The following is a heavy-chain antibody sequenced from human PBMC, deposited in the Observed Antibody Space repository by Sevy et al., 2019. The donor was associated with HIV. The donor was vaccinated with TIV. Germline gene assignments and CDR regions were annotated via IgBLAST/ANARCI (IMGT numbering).Heavy chain of an antibody. D-gene: IGHD3-10*01. CDR3: AKNMASHPLED. CDR2: IYHSGDT. J-gene: IGHJ4*02. CDR1: GYSISSGHY. V-gene: IGHV4-38-2*02. Sequence: SETLSLTCSVSGYSISSGHYWGWIRQPPGKGLEWIGSIYHSGDTYYNPSLKSRVTISVDTSKNQFSLKLNSVTAADMAVYYCAKNMASHPLEDWVQGTLVTVSS.